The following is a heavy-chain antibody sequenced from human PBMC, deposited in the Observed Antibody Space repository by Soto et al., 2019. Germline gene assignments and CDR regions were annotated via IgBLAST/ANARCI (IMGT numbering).Heavy chain of an antibody. CDR3: ASSTMIVVVITTSAFDI. Sequence: SVKVSCKASGGTFSSYAISWVRQAPGQGLEWMGGIIPIFGTANYAQKFQGRVTITADESTSTAYMELSSLRSEDTAVYYCASSTMIVVVITTSAFDIWGQGTMVTVSS. CDR1: GGTFSSYA. J-gene: IGHJ3*02. V-gene: IGHV1-69*13. CDR2: IIPIFGTA. D-gene: IGHD3-22*01.